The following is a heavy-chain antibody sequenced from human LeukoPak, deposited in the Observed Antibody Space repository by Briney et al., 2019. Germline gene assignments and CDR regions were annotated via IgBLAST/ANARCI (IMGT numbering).Heavy chain of an antibody. J-gene: IGHJ4*02. V-gene: IGHV4-39*07. CDR2: IYYSGST. Sequence: SETLSLTCTVSGGSISSSSYYWGWIRQPPGKGLEWIVSIYYSGSTYYNPSLKSRVTISVDTSKNQFSLKLSSVTAADTAVYYCARGYDVLTSHDYFDYWGQGTLVTVSS. CDR1: GGSISSSSYY. CDR3: ARGYDVLTSHDYFDY. D-gene: IGHD3-9*01.